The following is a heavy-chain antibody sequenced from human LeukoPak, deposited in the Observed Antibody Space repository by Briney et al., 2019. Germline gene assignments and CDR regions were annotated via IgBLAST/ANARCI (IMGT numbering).Heavy chain of an antibody. D-gene: IGHD3-10*01. CDR3: ARIAALVRGVIRYFDY. V-gene: IGHV5-51*01. CDR2: IYPGDSDA. Sequence: GESLKISFKGSGYSFTSYWIVWVRQMPGKGLEWMGIIYPGDSDARYSPSFQGQVTISADKSISTAYLQWNSLKASDTAMYYCARIAALVRGVIRYFDYWGQGTLVTVSS. CDR1: GYSFTSYW. J-gene: IGHJ4*02.